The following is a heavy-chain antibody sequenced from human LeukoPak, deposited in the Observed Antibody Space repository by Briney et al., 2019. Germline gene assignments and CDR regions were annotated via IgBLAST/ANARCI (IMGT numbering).Heavy chain of an antibody. D-gene: IGHD3-3*01. CDR2: IYTSGST. Sequence: GSLRLSCAASGFTFSSYWMSWVRQAPGKGLEWIGRIYTSGSTNYNPSLKSRVTISVDTSKNQFSLKLSSVTAADTAVYYCARLRFLELAYYMDVWGKGTTVTVSS. V-gene: IGHV4-4*08. J-gene: IGHJ6*03. CDR3: ARLRFLELAYYMDV. CDR1: GFTFSSYW.